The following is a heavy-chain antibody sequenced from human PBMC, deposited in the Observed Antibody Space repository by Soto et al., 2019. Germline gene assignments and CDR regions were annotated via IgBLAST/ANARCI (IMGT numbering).Heavy chain of an antibody. Sequence: QLQLQESGSGLVKPSQTLSLTCAVSGGSISSGGYSWSWIRQPPGKGLEWIGYIYHSGSTYYNPSLKCPVTISVDRSKTQFSPKLSSVTAPDTAVYYCARVPGDFWSGYYSWFDPWGQGTLVTVSS. CDR1: GGSISSGGYS. D-gene: IGHD3-3*01. J-gene: IGHJ5*02. CDR3: ARVPGDFWSGYYSWFDP. V-gene: IGHV4-30-2*01. CDR2: IYHSGST.